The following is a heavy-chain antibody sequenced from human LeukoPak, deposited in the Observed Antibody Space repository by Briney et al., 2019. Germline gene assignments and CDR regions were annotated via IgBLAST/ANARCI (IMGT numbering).Heavy chain of an antibody. J-gene: IGHJ4*02. CDR2: ISAYSGNT. Sequence: GASVKVSCKASGGTFSSYAISWVRQAPGQGLEWMGWISAYSGNTNYAQKLQGRVTMTTDTSTSTAYMELRSLRSDDTAVYYCARGIYYDSSGYYYWGQGTLVTVSS. D-gene: IGHD3-22*01. CDR3: ARGIYYDSSGYYY. V-gene: IGHV1-18*01. CDR1: GGTFSSYA.